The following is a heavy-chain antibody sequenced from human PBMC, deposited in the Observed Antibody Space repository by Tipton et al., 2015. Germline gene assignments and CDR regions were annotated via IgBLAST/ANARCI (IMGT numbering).Heavy chain of an antibody. V-gene: IGHV5-51*01. Sequence: QLVQSGGEVKKPGESLNISCKASGYRFSNHWIGWVRQMPGKGLEWVGIIHPSDSETKYSPSFEGLVTISADKSTSTAYLQWSSLKASDTAVYYCARQTTVTTDLDYWGQGTLVTVSS. D-gene: IGHD4-17*01. CDR3: ARQTTVTTDLDY. J-gene: IGHJ4*02. CDR1: GYRFSNHW. CDR2: IHPSDSET.